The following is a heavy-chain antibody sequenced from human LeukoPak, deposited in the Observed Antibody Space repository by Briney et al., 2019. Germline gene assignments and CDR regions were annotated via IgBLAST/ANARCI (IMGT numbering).Heavy chain of an antibody. Sequence: PSETLSLTCAVYGGSFSGYYWSWIRQPPGKGLEWIGEINHSGSTNYNPSPKSRVTISVDTSKNQFSLKLSSVTAADTAVYYCARGTRYYGSGSIFDYWGQGTLVTVSS. CDR3: ARGTRYYGSGSIFDY. CDR2: INHSGST. J-gene: IGHJ4*02. D-gene: IGHD3-10*01. V-gene: IGHV4-34*01. CDR1: GGSFSGYY.